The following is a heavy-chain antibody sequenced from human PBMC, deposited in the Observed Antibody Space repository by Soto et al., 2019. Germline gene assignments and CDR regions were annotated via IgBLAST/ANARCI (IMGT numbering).Heavy chain of an antibody. CDR3: VKSGDNYNLLDY. D-gene: IGHD1-1*01. V-gene: IGHV3-74*01. CDR2: ISTDGSST. CDR1: GVTFCSHW. Sequence: GVCLGLSSAASGVTFCSHWMHWVRQAPGKGLVWVSRISTDGSSTTYAGSVKGRFTISRDNAKNTLYLQMSSLRVDDTATYYCVKSGDNYNLLDYWGQGTPVTVSS. J-gene: IGHJ4*02.